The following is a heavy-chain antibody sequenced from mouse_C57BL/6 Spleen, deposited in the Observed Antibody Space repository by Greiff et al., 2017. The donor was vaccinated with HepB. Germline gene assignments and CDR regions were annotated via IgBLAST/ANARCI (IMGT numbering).Heavy chain of an antibody. CDR1: GYTFTSYW. Sequence: QVQLQQPGAELVKPGASVKLSCKASGYTFTSYWMHWVKQRPGRGLEWIGRIDPNSGGTKYNEKFKSKATLTVDKPSSTAYMQRSSLTSEDSAVYYCAREVGYPWFAYWGQGTLVTVSA. J-gene: IGHJ3*01. D-gene: IGHD1-1*02. CDR2: IDPNSGGT. V-gene: IGHV1-72*01. CDR3: AREVGYPWFAY.